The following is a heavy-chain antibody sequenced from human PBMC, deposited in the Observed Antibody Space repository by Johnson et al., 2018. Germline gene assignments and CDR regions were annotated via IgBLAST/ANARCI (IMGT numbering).Heavy chain of an antibody. V-gene: IGHV3-72*01. CDR2: TRDKSNSYTT. J-gene: IGHJ1*01. Sequence: VQLVESGGGLVQPGGSLRLSCAASGFTFSDHYMDWVRQAPGKGLEWVGRTRDKSNSYTTEYAASVKGRFTIPRYDSKNSLYLQMNSLKTEDTAVYYCVSASGITYPYFQHWGQGTLVTVSS. CDR3: VSASGITYPYFQH. CDR1: GFTFSDHY. D-gene: IGHD3-10*01.